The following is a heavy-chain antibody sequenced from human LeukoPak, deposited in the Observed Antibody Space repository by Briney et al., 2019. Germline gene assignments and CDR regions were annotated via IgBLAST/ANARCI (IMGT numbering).Heavy chain of an antibody. CDR3: GRAFPPLRTSSAGDL. J-gene: IGHJ4*02. CDR2: ISGLSSYT. D-gene: IGHD3-16*01. V-gene: IGHV3-21*01. Sequence: GGSLRLSCSAPGFTFSDYDMNWVRQAPGKGLEWVSSISGLSSYTYYGESVKGRFSISRDNAKNSLYLQMNSLGAEDTATYYCGRAFPPLRTSSAGDLWGQGILVTVSS. CDR1: GFTFSDYD.